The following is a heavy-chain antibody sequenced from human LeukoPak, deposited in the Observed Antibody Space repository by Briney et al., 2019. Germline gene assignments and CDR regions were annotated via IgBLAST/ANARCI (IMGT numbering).Heavy chain of an antibody. CDR3: ARGGKGSIAAAARPPDY. J-gene: IGHJ4*02. CDR2: INPNSGGT. Sequence: ASVKVSCKASGYTFTGYYMHWVRQAPGQGLEWMGWINPNSGGTNYAQKFQGRVTMTRDTSISTAYMELSRLRSDDTAVYYCARGGKGSIAAAARPPDYWGQGTLVTVSS. D-gene: IGHD6-13*01. CDR1: GYTFTGYY. V-gene: IGHV1-2*02.